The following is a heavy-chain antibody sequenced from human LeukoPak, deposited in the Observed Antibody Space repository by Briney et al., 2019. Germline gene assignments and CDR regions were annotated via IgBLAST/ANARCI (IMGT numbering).Heavy chain of an antibody. D-gene: IGHD4-11*01. Sequence: PSKTLSLTCAVYGGSFSGYYWSWIRQPPGKGLEWIGEINHSGSTNYNPSLKSRVTISVDTSKNQFSLKLSSVTAADTAVYYCARGPYAVTTYYYYGMDVWGQGTTVTVSS. CDR2: INHSGST. V-gene: IGHV4-34*01. CDR1: GGSFSGYY. CDR3: ARGPYAVTTYYYYGMDV. J-gene: IGHJ6*02.